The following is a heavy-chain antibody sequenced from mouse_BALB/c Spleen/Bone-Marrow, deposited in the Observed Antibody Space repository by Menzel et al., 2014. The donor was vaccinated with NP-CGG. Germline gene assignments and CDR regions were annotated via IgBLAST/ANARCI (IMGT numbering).Heavy chain of an antibody. Sequence: EVHLVESGGGLVKPGGSLELSCAASGFTFSSYAMSWVRQTPEKRLEWVASISSGGSTYYPDSVKGRFTISRDNARNILYLQMSSLRSEDTAMYYCARGGFRGLDYWGQGTTLTVSS. V-gene: IGHV5-6-5*01. J-gene: IGHJ2*01. CDR1: GFTFSSYA. CDR3: ARGGFRGLDY. CDR2: ISSGGST.